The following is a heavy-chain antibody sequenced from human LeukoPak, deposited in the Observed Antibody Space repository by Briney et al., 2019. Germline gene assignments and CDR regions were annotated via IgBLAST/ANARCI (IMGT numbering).Heavy chain of an antibody. Sequence: HAGGSLRLSCAASGFTFSSYSMNWVRQAPGKGLEWVSYISSSSSTIYYADSVKGRFTISRDNAKNSLYLQMNSLRAEDTAVYYCARETPFGGVIATYYYYGMDVWGQGTTVTVSS. CDR3: ARETPFGGVIATYYYYGMDV. D-gene: IGHD3-16*02. CDR1: GFTFSSYS. CDR2: ISSSSSTI. V-gene: IGHV3-48*04. J-gene: IGHJ6*02.